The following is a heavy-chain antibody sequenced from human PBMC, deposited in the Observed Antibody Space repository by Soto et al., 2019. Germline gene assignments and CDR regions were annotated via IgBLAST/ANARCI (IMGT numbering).Heavy chain of an antibody. CDR3: ARASGGDGLDY. D-gene: IGHD3-10*01. Sequence: QVQLQESGPGLVKPSQTLSLTCTVSGGSISRGDYYWSWIRQPPGKGLEWIGYINYSGSTYYNPSLKSRVTISVDTSHNQFSLQLSSVTAADPAVYYCARASGGDGLDYWGQGTLVTVSS. CDR2: INYSGST. J-gene: IGHJ4*02. V-gene: IGHV4-30-4*01. CDR1: GGSISRGDYY.